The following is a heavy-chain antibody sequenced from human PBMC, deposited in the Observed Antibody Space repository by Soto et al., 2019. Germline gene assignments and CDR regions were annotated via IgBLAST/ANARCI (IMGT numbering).Heavy chain of an antibody. CDR1: GGSISSGGYS. Sequence: QPQLQESGSGRVKPSQTLSLTCAVSGGSISSGGYSWSWIRQPPGKGLERIGYIYHSGGTYYNPALKSRVTISVDRSKNQFSLKLSSVTAADTAVYYCARAFSSGCHDYWGQGTLVTVSS. J-gene: IGHJ4*02. CDR3: ARAFSSGCHDY. CDR2: IYHSGGT. V-gene: IGHV4-30-2*01. D-gene: IGHD6-19*01.